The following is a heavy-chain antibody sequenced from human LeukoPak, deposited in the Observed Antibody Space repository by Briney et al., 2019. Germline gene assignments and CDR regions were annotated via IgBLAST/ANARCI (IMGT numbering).Heavy chain of an antibody. CDR3: ARDPAKGAVTYFVY. V-gene: IGHV3-30*04. D-gene: IGHD3-16*01. J-gene: IGHJ4*02. CDR1: AFPFSNYA. CDR2: ISFDGGKI. Sequence: PGTSLRLSRTASAFPFSNYAMNWLRQTPGKGLEWVALISFDGGKIYYADSMKGRFTISRDNSKNTLFLQMNSLTVEDTAVYYCARDPAKGAVTYFVYCGQGTLVTVSS.